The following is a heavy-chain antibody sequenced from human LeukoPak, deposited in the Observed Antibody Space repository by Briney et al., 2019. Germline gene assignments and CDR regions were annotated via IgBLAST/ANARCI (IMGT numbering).Heavy chain of an antibody. CDR2: IYSGGST. D-gene: IGHD6-19*01. V-gene: IGHV3-53*01. CDR3: ARDRVASSGWYFDY. CDR1: GFTVSSNY. J-gene: IGHJ4*02. Sequence: PGGSLRLSCAASGFTVSSNYMSWVRQAPGKGLEWVSVIYSGGSTYYADSVKGRFTISRDNSKSTLYLQMNSLRAEDTAVYYCARDRVASSGWYFDYWGQGTLVTVSS.